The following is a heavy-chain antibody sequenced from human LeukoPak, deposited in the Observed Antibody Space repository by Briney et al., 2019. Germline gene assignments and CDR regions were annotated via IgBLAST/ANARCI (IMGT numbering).Heavy chain of an antibody. CDR1: GFSLSPSGVG. CDR2: IYWDDDK. D-gene: IGHD4/OR15-4a*01. V-gene: IGHV2-5*02. Sequence: SGPTLVNPTQTLTLTCTFSGFSLSPSGVGVGWIRQPPGKALEWLALIYWDDDKRYSPSLKSRLTITKDTSKNQVVLTMTNMDPVDTATYYCAHTTVWTMVPGNFDLWGRGTLVTVSS. CDR3: AHTTVWTMVPGNFDL. J-gene: IGHJ2*01.